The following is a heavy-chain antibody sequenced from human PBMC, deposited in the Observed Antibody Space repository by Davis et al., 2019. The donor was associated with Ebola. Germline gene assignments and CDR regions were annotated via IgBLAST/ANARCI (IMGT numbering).Heavy chain of an antibody. V-gene: IGHV4-61*01. CDR3: ARCSGGSCEFGLDY. CDR1: GGSVSRGTYY. D-gene: IGHD2-15*01. Sequence: SETLSLTCTVSGGSVSRGTYYWTWIRQLPGKGLEWIGYIYYDGSTYYNPSLKSRVTISVDTSKNQFSLKLSSVTAADTAVYYCARCSGGSCEFGLDYWGQGTLVTVSS. J-gene: IGHJ4*02. CDR2: IYYDGST.